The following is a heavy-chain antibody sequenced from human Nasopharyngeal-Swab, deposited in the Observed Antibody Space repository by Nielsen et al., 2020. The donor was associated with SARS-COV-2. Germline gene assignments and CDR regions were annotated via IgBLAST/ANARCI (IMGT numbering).Heavy chain of an antibody. J-gene: IGHJ4*02. CDR2: IWYDGSNI. CDR1: GFTFSSYG. Sequence: GESLKISCAASGFTFSSYGMHWVRHAPGKGLEWVAVIWYDGSNIFYADSVKGRFTISRDNSKNTLYLQMNSLSAEDTAVYYCSRDLVFVEPQDYWGQGTLVTVSS. CDR3: SRDLVFVEPQDY. D-gene: IGHD3-10*02. V-gene: IGHV3-33*01.